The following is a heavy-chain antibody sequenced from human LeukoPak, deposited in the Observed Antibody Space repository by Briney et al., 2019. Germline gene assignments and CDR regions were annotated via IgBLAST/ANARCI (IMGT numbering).Heavy chain of an antibody. CDR2: ISGSGGST. CDR3: AKSESVFSYFDY. J-gene: IGHJ4*02. D-gene: IGHD1-14*01. V-gene: IGHV3-23*01. CDR1: GFTFSSYA. Sequence: GGSLRLSCAASGFTFSSYAMSWVRQAPGKGLEWVSVISGSGGSTYYADSVKGRFTISRDNFKNTLYLQMNSLRAEDTAVYYCAKSESVFSYFDYWGQGTLVTVSS.